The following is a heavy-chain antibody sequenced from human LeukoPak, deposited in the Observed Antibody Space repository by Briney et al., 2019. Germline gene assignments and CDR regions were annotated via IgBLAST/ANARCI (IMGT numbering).Heavy chain of an antibody. V-gene: IGHV3-74*01. CDR3: ASAPFSSSSC. J-gene: IGHJ4*02. D-gene: IGHD2-2*01. CDR2: ISSDGSST. Sequence: PGGSLRLSCAASGFTCSSYWMHGVREPPGKGLVWVSRISSDGSSTNYADSVKGRFTISRDNAKNTLYLQMNSLRAEDTAVYYCASAPFSSSSCWGQGTLVTVSS. CDR1: GFTCSSYW.